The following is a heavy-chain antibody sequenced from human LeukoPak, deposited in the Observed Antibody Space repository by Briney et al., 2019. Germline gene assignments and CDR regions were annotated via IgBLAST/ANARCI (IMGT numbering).Heavy chain of an antibody. J-gene: IGHJ4*02. CDR3: VPLTDGSVDQ. CDR1: TFTVSTNY. CDR2: IYTGGSP. Sequence: PGGSLRLSCAASTFTVSTNYMTWVRQAPGKGLEWVSMIYTGGSPYYADSVKGRFTISRDNSKNTLNLQMKSLRVEDTAVYYCVPLTDGSVDQWGQGTLVTVSS. D-gene: IGHD3-10*01. V-gene: IGHV3-66*01.